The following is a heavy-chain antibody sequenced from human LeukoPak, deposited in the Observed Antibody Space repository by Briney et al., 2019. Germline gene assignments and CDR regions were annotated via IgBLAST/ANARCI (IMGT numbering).Heavy chain of an antibody. D-gene: IGHD3-22*01. CDR3: ARGYYYDSSGYYYFDY. CDR2: IYHSGST. Sequence: SRTLSLTCAVSGGSISSGGYSWSWIRQPPGKGLEWIGYIYHSGSTYYNPSLKSRVTISVDRSKNQFSLKLSSVIAADTAVYYCARGYYYDSSGYYYFDYWGQGTLVTVSS. V-gene: IGHV4-30-2*01. J-gene: IGHJ4*02. CDR1: GGSISSGGYS.